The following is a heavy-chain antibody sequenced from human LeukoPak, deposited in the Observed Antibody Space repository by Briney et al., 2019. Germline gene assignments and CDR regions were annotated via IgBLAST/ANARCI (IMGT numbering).Heavy chain of an antibody. CDR2: ISYDGSNK. CDR1: GFTFSSYG. D-gene: IGHD3-10*01. J-gene: IGHJ4*02. V-gene: IGHV3-30*18. CDR3: AKSTMVRGVMGD. Sequence: PGGSLRLSCAASGFTFSSYGMHWVRQAPGKGLEWVAVISYDGSNKYYADSVKGRFTISRDNSKNTLYLQMNSLRAEDTAVYYCAKSTMVRGVMGDWGQGTLVTVSS.